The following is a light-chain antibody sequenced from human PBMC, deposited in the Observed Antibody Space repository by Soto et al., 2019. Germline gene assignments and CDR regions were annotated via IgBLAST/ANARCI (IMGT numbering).Light chain of an antibody. V-gene: IGKV1-39*01. J-gene: IGKJ4*01. Sequence: DIQMTQSPSSLSASVGDRVTMTCRASQSISSYLNWYQQKPGKAPKLLIYPASNLENGVPSRFSGSGSGTDFTLTISSLQPEDVATYYCQQSYSTPVAFGGGTKVELK. CDR1: QSISSY. CDR2: PAS. CDR3: QQSYSTPVA.